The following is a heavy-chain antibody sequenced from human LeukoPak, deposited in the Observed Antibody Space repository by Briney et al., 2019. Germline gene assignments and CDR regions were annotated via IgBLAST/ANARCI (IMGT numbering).Heavy chain of an antibody. D-gene: IGHD4-4*01. V-gene: IGHV3-23*01. CDR3: AHEKDDYSNPYDY. CDR1: GFTFNNAW. Sequence: PGGSLRLSCAASGFTFNNAWMSWVRQAPGKGLEWVSAISGSGGSTYYADSVKGRFTISRDNSKNTLYLQMNSLRAEDTAVYYCAHEKDDYSNPYDYWGQGTLVTVSS. J-gene: IGHJ4*02. CDR2: ISGSGGST.